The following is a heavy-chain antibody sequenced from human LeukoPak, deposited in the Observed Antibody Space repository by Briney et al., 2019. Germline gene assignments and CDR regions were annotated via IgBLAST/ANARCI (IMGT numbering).Heavy chain of an antibody. CDR1: GFTFSSYS. Sequence: GGSLRLSCAASGFTFSSYSMNWVRQAPGKELEWVSSISSSSSYIYYAGSVKGRFTISRDNAKNSLYLQMNSLRAEDTAVYYCARRRDSGSLQHFDYWGQGTLVTVSS. CDR3: ARRRDSGSLQHFDY. V-gene: IGHV3-21*04. CDR2: ISSSSSYI. D-gene: IGHD1-26*01. J-gene: IGHJ4*02.